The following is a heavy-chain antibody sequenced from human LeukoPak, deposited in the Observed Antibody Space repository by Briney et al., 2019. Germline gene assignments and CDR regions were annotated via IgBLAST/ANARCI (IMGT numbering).Heavy chain of an antibody. CDR2: LSGSGDIT. D-gene: IGHD3/OR15-3a*01. CDR1: GFTFSSYS. J-gene: IGHJ4*02. V-gene: IGHV3-23*01. CDR3: VKWTGYGMY. Sequence: PGGSLRLSCAASGFTFSSYSMNWVRQAPGKGLEWVSGLSGSGDITYYADSVKGRFTISRDNSKNTLYLQMNSLRAEDTAVYYCVKWTGYGMYWGQGTLVTVSS.